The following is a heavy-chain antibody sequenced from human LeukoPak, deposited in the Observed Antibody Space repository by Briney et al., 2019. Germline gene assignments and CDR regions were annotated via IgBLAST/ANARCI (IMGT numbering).Heavy chain of an antibody. CDR2: TNLHGTTV. V-gene: IGHV3-74*01. CDR1: GLSFSNYC. CDR3: ASGYTYVRLADQ. D-gene: IGHD5-18*01. Sequence: GGSLRLSCAVSGLSFSNYCMHWVRQAPGKGLVWVARTNLHGTTVDYADYVKGRFTISRDNAKNTLFLQMNSLRAEDTAVYYCASGYTYVRLADQWGQGTLVTVSS. J-gene: IGHJ4*02.